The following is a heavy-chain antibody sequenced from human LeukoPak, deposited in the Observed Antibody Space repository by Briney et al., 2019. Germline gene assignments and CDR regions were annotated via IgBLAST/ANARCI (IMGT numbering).Heavy chain of an antibody. V-gene: IGHV1-58*02. J-gene: IGHJ6*04. CDR3: AATPGVVVPAAMWFYYYGMDV. CDR1: GYTFTSYY. D-gene: IGHD2-2*01. Sequence: GASVKVSCKASGYTFTSYYMHWVRQARGQRLEWIGWIVVGSGNTNYAQKFQERVTITRDMSTSTAYMELSSLRSEDTAVYYCAATPGVVVPAAMWFYYYGMDVWGKGTTVTVSS. CDR2: IVVGSGNT.